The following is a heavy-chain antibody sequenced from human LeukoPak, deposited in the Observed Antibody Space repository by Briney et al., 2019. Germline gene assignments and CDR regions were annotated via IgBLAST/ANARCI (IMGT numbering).Heavy chain of an antibody. Sequence: ASVKVSCKASGYTFTCYYMHWGRQAPGQGLEWMGWINPNSGGTNYAQKFQGRVTMTRDTSISTAYMELSRLRSDDTAVYYCAREVAVADAFDIWGQGTMVTVSS. V-gene: IGHV1-2*02. CDR3: AREVAVADAFDI. D-gene: IGHD6-19*01. J-gene: IGHJ3*02. CDR2: INPNSGGT. CDR1: GYTFTCYY.